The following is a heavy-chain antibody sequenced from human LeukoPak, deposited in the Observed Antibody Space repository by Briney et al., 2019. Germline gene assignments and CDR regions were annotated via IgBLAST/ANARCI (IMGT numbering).Heavy chain of an antibody. CDR2: INSDGSST. V-gene: IGHV3-74*01. Sequence: GGSLRLSCAASGFTFSSYWMHWVRQAPGKGLAWVSRINSDGSSTSYADSVKGRFTISRDNAKNTLYLQMNSLRAEDTAVYYCARALNYYGSGSPGYWGQGTLVTVSS. CDR1: GFTFSSYW. D-gene: IGHD3-10*01. J-gene: IGHJ4*02. CDR3: ARALNYYGSGSPGY.